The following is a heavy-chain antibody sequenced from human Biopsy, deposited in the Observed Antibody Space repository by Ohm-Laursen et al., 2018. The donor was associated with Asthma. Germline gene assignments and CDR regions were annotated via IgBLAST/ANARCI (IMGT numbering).Heavy chain of an antibody. Sequence: SSLRLSCAASGFTFRSYAMHWDRQAPGKGLEWVAVGGSYYDGGLKYYADSVNGRFTVSRDDSKNTLYLQMNSLRPDDTAVYYCARDVMEWYLPAFDFWGQGTLVTVSS. V-gene: IGHV3-30-3*01. CDR3: ARDVMEWYLPAFDF. J-gene: IGHJ4*02. D-gene: IGHD3-3*01. CDR2: GGSYYDGGLK. CDR1: GFTFRSYA.